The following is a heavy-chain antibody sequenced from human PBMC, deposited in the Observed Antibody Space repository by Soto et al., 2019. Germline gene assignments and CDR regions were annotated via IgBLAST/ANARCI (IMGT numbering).Heavy chain of an antibody. CDR3: ARDQGAGGGNSLDY. J-gene: IGHJ4*02. V-gene: IGHV3-21*01. D-gene: IGHD2-21*02. Sequence: EVQLVESVGGLVKPGGSLRLSCAASGFTFSSYSMNWVRQAPGKGLEWVSSISSSSSYIYYADSVKGRFTISRDNAKNSLYLQMNSLRAEDTAVYYCARDQGAGGGNSLDYWGQGTLVTVSS. CDR1: GFTFSSYS. CDR2: ISSSSSYI.